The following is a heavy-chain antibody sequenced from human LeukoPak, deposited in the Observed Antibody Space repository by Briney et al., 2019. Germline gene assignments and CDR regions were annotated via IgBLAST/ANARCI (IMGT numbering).Heavy chain of an antibody. CDR2: TLYDGSNK. D-gene: IGHD6-6*01. V-gene: IGHV3-30-3*01. CDR1: GFTFSRYT. Sequence: GGSLRLSCAASGFTFSRYTMHWVRQAPGKGLEWVAVTLYDGSNKYYADSVKGRFTISRDNSKNTLDLQMNSLRGEDTAVYYCVREGDSGSAFDYWGQGTLVTVSS. CDR3: VREGDSGSAFDY. J-gene: IGHJ4*02.